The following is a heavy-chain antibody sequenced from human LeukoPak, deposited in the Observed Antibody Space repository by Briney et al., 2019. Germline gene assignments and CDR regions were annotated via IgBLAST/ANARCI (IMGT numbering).Heavy chain of an antibody. V-gene: IGHV1-8*01. J-gene: IGHJ4*02. CDR3: ARNVHSSTDY. CDR2: MNPNSGNT. CDR1: GYTFTSYD. D-gene: IGHD6-13*01. Sequence: GASVKVSCKASGYTFTSYDINWVRQAPGQGLEWMGWMNPNSGNTGYAQKFQGRVTMTRNTSISKDYMELSSLRSEDTAVYYCARNVHSSTDYWGQGTLVTVSS.